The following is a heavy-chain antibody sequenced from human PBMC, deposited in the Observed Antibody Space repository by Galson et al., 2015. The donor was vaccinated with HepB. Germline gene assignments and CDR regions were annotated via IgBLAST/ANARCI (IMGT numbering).Heavy chain of an antibody. CDR1: GGYY. V-gene: IGHV4-31*02. J-gene: IGHJ4*02. CDR2: IYYSGST. Sequence: GGYYWSWIRQHPGKGLEWIGYIYYSGSTYYNPSLKSRVTISVDTSKNQFSLKLSSVTAADTAVYYCARARIAATHNFDYWGQGTLVTVSS. D-gene: IGHD6-13*01. CDR3: ARARIAATHNFDY.